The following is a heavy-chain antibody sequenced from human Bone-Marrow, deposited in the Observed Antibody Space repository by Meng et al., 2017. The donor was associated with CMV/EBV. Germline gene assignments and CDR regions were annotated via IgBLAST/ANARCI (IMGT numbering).Heavy chain of an antibody. Sequence: ASVKVSCKASGYTFTGYYMHWVRQAPGQGLEWMGWINPNSGGTNYAQKFQGRVTMTRDTSISTAYMELSRLRSDDTAVYYCARELVWGDTQTEDIGFDIWGQGTMVTVSS. V-gene: IGHV1-2*02. CDR2: INPNSGGT. D-gene: IGHD3-16*01. CDR1: GYTFTGYY. CDR3: ARELVWGDTQTEDIGFDI. J-gene: IGHJ3*02.